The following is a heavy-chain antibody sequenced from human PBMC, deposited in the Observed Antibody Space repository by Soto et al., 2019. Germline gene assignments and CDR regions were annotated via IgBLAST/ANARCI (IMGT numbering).Heavy chain of an antibody. Sequence: ASVKVSCKAAGYTFSAYTMNWVRQAPGQSLEWMGWINVGSGNTRYSQNFQGRVSITRDTSASTVYMEMTGLKSEDTAMYYCARDTETLGPRANDALDIWGQGTMVTVSS. J-gene: IGHJ3*02. V-gene: IGHV1-3*01. CDR2: INVGSGNT. CDR3: ARDTETLGPRANDALDI. D-gene: IGHD3-3*02. CDR1: GYTFSAYT.